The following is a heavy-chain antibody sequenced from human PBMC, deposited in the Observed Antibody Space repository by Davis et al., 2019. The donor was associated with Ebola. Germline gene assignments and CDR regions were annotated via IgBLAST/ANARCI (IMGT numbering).Heavy chain of an antibody. D-gene: IGHD6-19*01. J-gene: IGHJ4*02. Sequence: AASVKVSCKASGGTFSSYAISWVRQAPGQGLEWMGGIIPILGPGNYGQKFQGRGTITADKSTSTAYMELSSLRYEDTAVYYCAREGGYSSGWPYFDNWGQGTLVTVSS. CDR3: AREGGYSSGWPYFDN. CDR1: GGTFSSYA. V-gene: IGHV1-69*06. CDR2: IIPILGPG.